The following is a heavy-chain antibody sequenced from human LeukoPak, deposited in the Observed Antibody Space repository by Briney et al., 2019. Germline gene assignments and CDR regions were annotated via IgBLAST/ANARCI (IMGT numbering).Heavy chain of an antibody. Sequence: GGSLRLSCAASEFIFSNYWICWVRQAPGKGLEWVANIKQDGSEKYYVDSVKGRFTISRDNAKNSLYLQMNSLRAEDTAVYFCATVGSSSYLHYYYYYMDVWGKGTTVTVSS. CDR2: IKQDGSEK. CDR3: ATVGSSSYLHYYYYYMDV. V-gene: IGHV3-7*01. J-gene: IGHJ6*03. D-gene: IGHD6-13*01. CDR1: EFIFSNYW.